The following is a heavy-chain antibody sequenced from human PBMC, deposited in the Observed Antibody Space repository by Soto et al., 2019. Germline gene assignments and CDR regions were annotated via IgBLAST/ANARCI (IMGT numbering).Heavy chain of an antibody. J-gene: IGHJ6*02. CDR3: ARITSGWYVPVYGMDV. CDR2: ISAYNGNT. Sequence: QVQLVQSGAEVKKPGASVKVSCKASGYTFTSYGISWVRPAPGQGLEWMGWISAYNGNTNYAQKLQGRVTMTTDTSTSTAYMELRSLRSDDTAVYYCARITSGWYVPVYGMDVWGQGTTVTVSS. V-gene: IGHV1-18*01. CDR1: GYTFTSYG. D-gene: IGHD6-19*01.